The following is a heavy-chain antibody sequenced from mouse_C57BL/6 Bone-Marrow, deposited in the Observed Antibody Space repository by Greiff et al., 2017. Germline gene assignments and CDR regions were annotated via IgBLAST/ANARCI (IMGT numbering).Heavy chain of an antibody. V-gene: IGHV1-50*01. CDR1: GYTFTRYW. D-gene: IGHD1-1*01. Sequence: QVQLQQPGAELVKPGASVKLSCKASGYTFTRYWMQWVKQRPGQGLEWIGEIDPSYSYTNYNQKFKGKATLTVDTSSSTAYMQLSSLTSEDSAVYYCAREDYYGSSSAWFAYWGQGTLVTVSA. CDR3: AREDYYGSSSAWFAY. CDR2: IDPSYSYT. J-gene: IGHJ3*01.